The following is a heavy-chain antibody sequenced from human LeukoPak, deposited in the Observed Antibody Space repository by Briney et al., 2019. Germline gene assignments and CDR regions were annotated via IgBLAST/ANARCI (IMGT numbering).Heavy chain of an antibody. J-gene: IGHJ4*02. V-gene: IGHV3-21*01. CDR3: ARALRAYYFDD. CDR2: ISGTSTYI. Sequence: GGSLRLSCAASGFAFSSHSMNWVRQAPGKGLEWVSSISGTSTYIYYADSVKGRFTISRDNAKNSLFLQMNSLRAEDTAVYYCARALRAYYFDDWGQGTLVTVSS. CDR1: GFAFSSHS.